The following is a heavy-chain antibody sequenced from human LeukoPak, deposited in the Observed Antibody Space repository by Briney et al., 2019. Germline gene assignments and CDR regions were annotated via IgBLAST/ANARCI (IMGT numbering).Heavy chain of an antibody. CDR2: IYYSGST. CDR3: ARDVRYYYGSGNVILFDY. D-gene: IGHD3-10*01. J-gene: IGHJ4*02. CDR1: GGSISSYY. V-gene: IGHV4-59*01. Sequence: SSEILSLTCTVSGGSISSYYWSWIRQPPGKGPEWIGYIYYSGSTNYNPSLKSRVTISVDTSKNQFSLKLSSVTAADTAVYYCARDVRYYYGSGNVILFDYWGQGTLVTVSS.